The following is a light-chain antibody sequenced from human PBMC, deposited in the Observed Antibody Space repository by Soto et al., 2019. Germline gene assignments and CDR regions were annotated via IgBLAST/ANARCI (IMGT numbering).Light chain of an antibody. J-gene: IGKJ5*01. CDR1: QGVTTN. V-gene: IGKV3-15*01. CDR3: QQYNNWPFS. Sequence: EIVLTQSPGTLSLSPGESATLSCRAGQGVTTNFAWYQQKSGQSPRLLIYDVSIRATGVPARFSGTGSETDFTLTISGLQSEDSAVYFCQQYNNWPFSFGQGTLLENK. CDR2: DVS.